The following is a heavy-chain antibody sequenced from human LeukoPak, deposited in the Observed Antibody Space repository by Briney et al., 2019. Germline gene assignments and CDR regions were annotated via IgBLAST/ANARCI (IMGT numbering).Heavy chain of an antibody. CDR1: GDSINSLDL. Sequence: SETLSLTCTVSGDSINSLDLWSWVRQPPGKGLEWIGEMYLSGTTHSNPSVKSRVTISIDKSKNQFFLNLSSVSAADTAVYYCAGLVGRYSSGLYYYYFDYWGQGTLVTVSS. V-gene: IGHV4-4*02. J-gene: IGHJ4*02. CDR3: AGLVGRYSSGLYYYYFDY. CDR2: MYLSGTT. D-gene: IGHD3-22*01.